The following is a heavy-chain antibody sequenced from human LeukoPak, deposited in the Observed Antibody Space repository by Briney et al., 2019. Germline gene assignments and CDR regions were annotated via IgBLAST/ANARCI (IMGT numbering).Heavy chain of an antibody. D-gene: IGHD3-3*01. CDR3: ATGSIFGVVQNSQGFDY. CDR1: GYTFTDYY. Sequence: GASVKVSCKASGYTFTDYYMHWVQQAPGKGLEWMGRVDPEDGETIYAEKFQGRVTITADTSTDTAYMELSSLRSEDTAVYYCATGSIFGVVQNSQGFDYWGQGTLVTVSS. J-gene: IGHJ4*02. V-gene: IGHV1-69-2*01. CDR2: VDPEDGET.